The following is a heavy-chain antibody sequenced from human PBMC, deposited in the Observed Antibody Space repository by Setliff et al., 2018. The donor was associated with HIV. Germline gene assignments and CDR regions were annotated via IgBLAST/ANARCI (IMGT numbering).Heavy chain of an antibody. Sequence: SETLSLTCTVSGDSIRSNFNYWGWIRQPPGKGLEWLAIIYYSGSNYDNPSLKSRVTISVDTSKNQFSLKLSSVTAADTALYYCARGPQRLSSSSWSLFDYWGQGTLVTVSS. CDR3: ARGPQRLSSSSWSLFDY. V-gene: IGHV4-39*01. CDR1: GDSIRSNFNY. D-gene: IGHD6-13*01. CDR2: IYYSGSN. J-gene: IGHJ4*02.